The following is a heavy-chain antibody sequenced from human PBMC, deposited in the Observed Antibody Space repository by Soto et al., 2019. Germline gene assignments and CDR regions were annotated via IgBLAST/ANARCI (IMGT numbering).Heavy chain of an antibody. Sequence: SETLSLTCSVTDDSINSDKYYWGWIRQPPVKGLEWIGSIYYRGNAYYNPSLQTRVTISLVKSKSQFSLKLNSVTAADSAVYFCARLEGLATISYYIDFWGPGALVTVSS. CDR3: ARLEGLATISYYIDF. D-gene: IGHD3-9*01. J-gene: IGHJ4*02. CDR1: DDSINSDKYY. CDR2: IYYRGNA. V-gene: IGHV4-39*01.